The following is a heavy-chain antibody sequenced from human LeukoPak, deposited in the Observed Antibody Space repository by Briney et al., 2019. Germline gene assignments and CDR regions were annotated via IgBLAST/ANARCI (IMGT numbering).Heavy chain of an antibody. Sequence: GESLKISCKGSGYTFTNYWIGWVRQMPGKGLECMGIIYPGDSDTRYSPSFQGQVTISADKSISTAYLQWSSLKASDTAMYYCARLIAAAGTWWFDPWGQGTLVTVSS. V-gene: IGHV5-51*01. CDR2: IYPGDSDT. CDR3: ARLIAAAGTWWFDP. CDR1: GYTFTNYW. D-gene: IGHD6-13*01. J-gene: IGHJ5*02.